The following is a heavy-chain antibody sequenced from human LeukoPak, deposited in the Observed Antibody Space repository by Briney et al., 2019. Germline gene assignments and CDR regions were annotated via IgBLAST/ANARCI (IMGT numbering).Heavy chain of an antibody. V-gene: IGHV4-61*05. CDR1: GGSISSSSYY. CDR3: ARPTAYSSGWIWDY. CDR2: IYYSGST. J-gene: IGHJ4*02. D-gene: IGHD6-19*01. Sequence: PSETLSLTCTVSGGSISSSSYYWSWIRQPPGKGLEWIGYIYYSGSTNYNPSLKSRVTISVDTSKNQFSLKLSSVTAADTAVYYCARPTAYSSGWIWDYWGQGTLVTVSS.